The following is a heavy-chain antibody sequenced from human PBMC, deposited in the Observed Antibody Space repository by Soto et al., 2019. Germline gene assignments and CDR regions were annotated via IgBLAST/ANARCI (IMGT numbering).Heavy chain of an antibody. D-gene: IGHD1-26*01. CDR2: SSGGGGYT. CDR3: AKERHTGSYYGGDY. V-gene: IGHV3-23*01. CDR1: GFTFSAYA. Sequence: EVQLLESGGGLVQPGGALRISCAASGFTFSAYAMNWVRQAPGKGLEWLSTIGSSGGGGYTYYADSVKGRFTVSRDSSKNTLYLQMNDLRADDTAVYYCAKERHTGSYYGGDYWGQGTLVTVSS. J-gene: IGHJ4*02.